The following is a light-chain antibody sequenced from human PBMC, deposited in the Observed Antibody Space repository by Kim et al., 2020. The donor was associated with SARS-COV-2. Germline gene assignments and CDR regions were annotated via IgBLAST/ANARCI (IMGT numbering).Light chain of an antibody. J-gene: IGKJ5*01. Sequence: IQLTQSPSSLSASVGDRVTITCRASQVIDNMLVWYQQKPGKAPKVLIKGASTLHSGVPSRFSGGGFGTDFTLTINNLQPEDFATYYCQQHHTYPITFSPGTRLEIK. V-gene: IGKV1-9*01. CDR3: QQHHTYPIT. CDR1: QVIDNM. CDR2: GAS.